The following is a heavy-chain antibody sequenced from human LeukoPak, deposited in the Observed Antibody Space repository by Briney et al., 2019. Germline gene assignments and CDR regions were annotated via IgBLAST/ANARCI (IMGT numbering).Heavy chain of an antibody. V-gene: IGHV3-23*01. D-gene: IGHD3-10*01. Sequence: GGSLRLSCAASGFTFGSYAMSWVRQAPGKGLEWVSGISGSGGSTYYADSGKGRFTISRDNSKNTLYLQMNSLRAEDTAVYYCAKGGSGSYWSYGMDVWGQGTTVTVSS. CDR1: GFTFGSYA. CDR2: ISGSGGST. CDR3: AKGGSGSYWSYGMDV. J-gene: IGHJ6*02.